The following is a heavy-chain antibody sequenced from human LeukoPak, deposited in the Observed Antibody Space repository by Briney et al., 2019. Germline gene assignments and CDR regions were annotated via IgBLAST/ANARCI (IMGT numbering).Heavy chain of an antibody. CDR3: AGHTYTGLGDY. CDR2: IYYSGST. V-gene: IGHV4-59*01. D-gene: IGHD6-19*01. J-gene: IGHJ4*02. CDR1: GGSISSYY. Sequence: SETLSLTCTVSGGSISSYYWSWIRQPPGKGLEWIGYIYYSGSTNYNPSLKSRVTISVDTSKNQFPLKLSSVTVADTAVYYCAGHTYTGLGDYWGQGTLVTVSS.